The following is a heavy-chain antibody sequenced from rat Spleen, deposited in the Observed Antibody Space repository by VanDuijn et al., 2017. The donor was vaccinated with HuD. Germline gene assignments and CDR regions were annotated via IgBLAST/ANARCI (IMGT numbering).Heavy chain of an antibody. CDR1: GFTFSNYY. CDR2: ITNSGGST. D-gene: IGHD1-2*01. Sequence: EVQLVESGGGLVQPGRSMKLSCAASGFTFSNYYMAWVRQAPTKGLEWVASITNSGGSTYYRDSVKGRFTISRDNAKSTLYLQMDSLRSEDTATYYCTRRRGAAFDYWGQGVMVTVSS. CDR3: TRRRGAAFDY. V-gene: IGHV5-25*01. J-gene: IGHJ2*01.